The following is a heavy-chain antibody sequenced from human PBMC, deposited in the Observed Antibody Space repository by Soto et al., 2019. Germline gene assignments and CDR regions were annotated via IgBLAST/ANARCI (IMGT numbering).Heavy chain of an antibody. V-gene: IGHV3-66*01. Sequence: EVQLVESGGGLVQPGGSLRLSCAASGFTVSSNYMSWVRQAPGKGLEWVSVIYSGGSTYYVDSVKGRFTISRDNSKNTLYLQMNSLRAEDTAVYYCAREVGYCSSTSCALGYWGQGTLVTVSS. D-gene: IGHD2-2*01. CDR1: GFTVSSNY. CDR3: AREVGYCSSTSCALGY. CDR2: IYSGGST. J-gene: IGHJ4*02.